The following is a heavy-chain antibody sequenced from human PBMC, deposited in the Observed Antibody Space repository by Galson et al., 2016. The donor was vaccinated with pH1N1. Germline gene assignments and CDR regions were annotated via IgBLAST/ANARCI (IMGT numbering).Heavy chain of an antibody. D-gene: IGHD3-22*01. J-gene: IGHJ3*02. Sequence: SLRLSCAVSGFTFSSYTMSWVRQAPGKGLEWVSAISGSGLSTYYADSVKGRFTISRDNSKNTLYLQMNSLRLEDTAVYYCAKCRDTSGYSAFDMWGQGTTVTVSS. CDR2: ISGSGLST. V-gene: IGHV3-23*01. CDR1: GFTFSSYT. CDR3: AKCRDTSGYSAFDM.